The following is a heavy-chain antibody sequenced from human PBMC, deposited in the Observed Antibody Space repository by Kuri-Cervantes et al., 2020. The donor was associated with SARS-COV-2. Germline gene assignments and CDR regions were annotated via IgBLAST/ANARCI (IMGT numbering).Heavy chain of an antibody. V-gene: IGHV4-39*01. Sequence: GSLRLSCTVSGGSISSSSYYWGWIRQPPGKGLEWIGSIYYSGTTYYNPSLKSRVTISVDTSKNQFSLRLSSVTAADTAVYYCASPRDWYYYGMDVWGQGTTVTVSS. D-gene: IGHD3/OR15-3a*01. CDR1: GGSISSSSYY. CDR2: IYYSGTT. CDR3: ASPRDWYYYGMDV. J-gene: IGHJ6*02.